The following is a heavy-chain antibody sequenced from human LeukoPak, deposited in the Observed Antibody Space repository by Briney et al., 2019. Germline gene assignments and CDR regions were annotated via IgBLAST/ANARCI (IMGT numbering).Heavy chain of an antibody. D-gene: IGHD2-2*01. Sequence: PGGSLRLSCAASGFTFSSYAMSWVRQAPGKGLEWVSAISGSGGSTYYADSVKGRFTISRDDSKNTLYLQMNSLRAEDTAVYYCAKDRAIVVVALDYWGQGTLVTVSS. CDR2: ISGSGGST. CDR1: GFTFSSYA. J-gene: IGHJ4*02. CDR3: AKDRAIVVVALDY. V-gene: IGHV3-23*01.